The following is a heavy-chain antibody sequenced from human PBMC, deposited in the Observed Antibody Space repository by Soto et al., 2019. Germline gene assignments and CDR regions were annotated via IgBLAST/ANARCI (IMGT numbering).Heavy chain of an antibody. CDR3: AKDKSIAVAARGKYYYNMDV. D-gene: IGHD6-19*01. CDR1: GFAFSSYG. V-gene: IGHV3-30*18. Sequence: GGSLRLSCAGSGFAFSSYGMYWVRQAPGKGLEWVAVVSYDGSNEFYADSVKGRFTISRDNSKNTLYLQMHSLRAEDTAVYYSAKDKSIAVAARGKYYYNMDVWGQGTTVTVSS. CDR2: VSYDGSNE. J-gene: IGHJ6*01.